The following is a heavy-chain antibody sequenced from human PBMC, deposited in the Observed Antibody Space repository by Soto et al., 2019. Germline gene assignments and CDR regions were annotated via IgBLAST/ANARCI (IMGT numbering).Heavy chain of an antibody. CDR3: VKDRYIDY. Sequence: PGGSLRLPCSVSGFTISSYAMHWVRQAPGKGLEYVSSISSNGGSTYYADSVKGRFTISRDNSKNILNLQMSSLRADDTAVYYCVKDRYIDYWGQGTLVTVSS. J-gene: IGHJ4*02. CDR2: ISSNGGST. CDR1: GFTISSYA. V-gene: IGHV3-64D*06.